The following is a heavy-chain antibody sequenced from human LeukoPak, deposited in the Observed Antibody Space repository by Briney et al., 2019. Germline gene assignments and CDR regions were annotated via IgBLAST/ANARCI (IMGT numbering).Heavy chain of an antibody. CDR3: IVLAVTGTFGFDY. CDR1: GFTFSSYS. V-gene: IGHV3-48*01. Sequence: GGSLRLSCAASGFTFSSYSMNWVRQAPGKGLEWVSYISSSNTIYYADSVKGRFTISRDNAKNSLSLQMNSLRAEDTAVYYCIVLAVTGTFGFDYWGQGTLVTVSS. J-gene: IGHJ4*02. CDR2: ISSSNTI. D-gene: IGHD6-19*01.